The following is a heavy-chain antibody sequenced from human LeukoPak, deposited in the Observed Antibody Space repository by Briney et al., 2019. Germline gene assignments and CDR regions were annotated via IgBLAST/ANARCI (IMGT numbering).Heavy chain of an antibody. CDR3: AREDIVVVVAVTGGMDV. CDR1: GGSISSYY. V-gene: IGHV4-59*01. J-gene: IGHJ6*02. D-gene: IGHD2-15*01. CDR2: IYYSGST. Sequence: PSETLSLTCTASGGSISSYYWSWIRQPPGKGPEWIWYIYYSGSTNYNPSLKSRVTISVDTSKNQFSLKLSSVTAADTAVYYCAREDIVVVVAVTGGMDVWGQGTTVTVSS.